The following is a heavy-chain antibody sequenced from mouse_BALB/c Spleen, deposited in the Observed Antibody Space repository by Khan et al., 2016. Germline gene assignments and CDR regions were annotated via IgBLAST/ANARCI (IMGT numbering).Heavy chain of an antibody. J-gene: IGHJ2*01. V-gene: IGHV1-9*01. Sequence: QVQLKQSGAELMKPGASVKISCKATGYTFSSYWIEWVKQRPGHGLEWIGEILPGSGSTNYNEKFRGKATFTADTSSNTAYMQLSSLTSEDSAVHDCASTYRRGYFDYWGQGTTLTVSS. CDR3: ASTYRRGYFDY. CDR2: ILPGSGST. CDR1: GYTFSSYW.